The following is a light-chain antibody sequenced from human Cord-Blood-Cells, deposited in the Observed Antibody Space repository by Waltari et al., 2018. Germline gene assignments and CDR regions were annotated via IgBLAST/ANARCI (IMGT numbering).Light chain of an antibody. J-gene: IGLJ3*02. V-gene: IGLV6-57*03. CDR3: QSYDSSNQV. CDR1: SGSIASNH. Sequence: NFMLTQPHSVSESPGKTVTISCTRSSGSIASNHAQWYQQRPGSAPTTVIYEDNQRPSGVPDRFSGSIDSSSNSASLTISGLKTEDEADYYCQSYDSSNQVFGGGTKLTVL. CDR2: EDN.